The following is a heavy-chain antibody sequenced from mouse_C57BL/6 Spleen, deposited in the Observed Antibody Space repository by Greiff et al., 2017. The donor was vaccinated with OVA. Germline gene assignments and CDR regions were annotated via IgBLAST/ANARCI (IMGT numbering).Heavy chain of an antibody. CDR1: GYAFTNYL. D-gene: IGHD2-5*01. CDR3: AREEDYSNYPY. J-gene: IGHJ3*01. V-gene: IGHV1-54*01. CDR2: INPGSGGT. Sequence: QVQLQQSGAELVRPGTSVKVSCKASGYAFTNYLIEWVKQRPGQGLEWIGVINPGSGGTNYNEKFKGKATLTADKSSSTAYMQLSSLTSEDSAVYFCAREEDYSNYPYWGQGTLVTVSA.